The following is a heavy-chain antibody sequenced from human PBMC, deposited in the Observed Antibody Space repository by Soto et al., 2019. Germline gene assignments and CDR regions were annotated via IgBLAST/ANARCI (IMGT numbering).Heavy chain of an antibody. CDR2: INPSGGST. Sequence: ASVKVSCKASGYTFTSYYMHWVRQAPGQGLEWMGIINPSGGSTSYAQKFQGRVTMTRDTSTSTVYMELSSLRSEDTAVYYCARAWRATVTNRLFDYWGQGTLVTVSS. J-gene: IGHJ4*02. CDR3: ARAWRATVTNRLFDY. V-gene: IGHV1-46*01. CDR1: GYTFTSYY. D-gene: IGHD4-17*01.